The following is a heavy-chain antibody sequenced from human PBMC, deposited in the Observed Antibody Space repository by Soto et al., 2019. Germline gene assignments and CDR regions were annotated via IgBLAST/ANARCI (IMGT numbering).Heavy chain of an antibody. CDR2: INPNSGGT. CDR1: GYTFTGYY. Sequence: ASVKVSCKASGYTFTGYYMHWVRQAPGRGLEWMGWINPNSGGTNYAQKFQGRVTMTRDTSISTAYMELSRLRSDDTAVYYCAREGEYSYGFRYWGQGTLVTVSS. CDR3: AREGEYSYGFRY. D-gene: IGHD5-18*01. V-gene: IGHV1-2*02. J-gene: IGHJ4*02.